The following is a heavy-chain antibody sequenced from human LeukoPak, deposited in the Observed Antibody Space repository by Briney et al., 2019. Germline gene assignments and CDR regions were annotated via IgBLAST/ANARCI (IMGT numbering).Heavy chain of an antibody. CDR3: ARRSSGWYGDWFDP. D-gene: IGHD6-19*01. V-gene: IGHV3-30*02. CDR2: IRYDGSNK. CDR1: GFTFSSYG. Sequence: GGSLRLSCAASGFTFSSYGMHWVRQAPGKGLEWVAFIRYDGSNKYYADSVKGRFTISRDNAKNSLYLQMNSLRAEDTAVYYCARRSSGWYGDWFDPWGQGTLVTVSS. J-gene: IGHJ5*02.